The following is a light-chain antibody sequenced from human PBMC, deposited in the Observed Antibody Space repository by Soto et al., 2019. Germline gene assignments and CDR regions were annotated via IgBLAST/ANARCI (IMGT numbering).Light chain of an antibody. V-gene: IGKV1-39*01. Sequence: DIQMTQSPSTLSASVGDRVTITCRATQSISTSLAWYQQKPGKAPNLLISGASNLESGVPSRFSGSGSGTDFTLTISSLQPEDFATYYCQQSYSTPETFGQGTKVDIK. CDR3: QQSYSTPET. J-gene: IGKJ1*01. CDR2: GAS. CDR1: QSISTS.